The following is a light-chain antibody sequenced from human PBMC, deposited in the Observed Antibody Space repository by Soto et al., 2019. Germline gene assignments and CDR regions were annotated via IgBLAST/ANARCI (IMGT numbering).Light chain of an antibody. CDR2: GAS. J-gene: IGKJ4*01. Sequence: SVLTQSPGTLSLSPGERATLSCRASQSVSSSYLAWYQQKPGQAPRLLIYGASSRATGIPDRFSGSGSGTDFTLTISRLEPEDFAVYYCQQYGSSHLTFGGGTKVDIK. CDR3: QQYGSSHLT. V-gene: IGKV3-20*01. CDR1: QSVSSSY.